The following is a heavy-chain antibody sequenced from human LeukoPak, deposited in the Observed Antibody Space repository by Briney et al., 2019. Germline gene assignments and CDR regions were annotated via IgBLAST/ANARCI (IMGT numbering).Heavy chain of an antibody. J-gene: IGHJ3*02. D-gene: IGHD6-19*01. CDR2: IKQDGSEK. CDR1: GFTFSSHW. Sequence: GGSLRLSCAASGFTFSSHWMSWVRQAPGKGLEWVANIKQDGSEKYYVDSVKGRFTISRDNAKNSLYPQMNSLRAEDTAVYYCARGAGRTSGWNDAFDIWGQGTMVTVSS. V-gene: IGHV3-7*01. CDR3: ARGAGRTSGWNDAFDI.